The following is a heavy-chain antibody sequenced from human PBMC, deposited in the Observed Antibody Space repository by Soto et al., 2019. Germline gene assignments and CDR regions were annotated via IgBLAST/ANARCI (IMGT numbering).Heavy chain of an antibody. CDR3: ARSRSYYVEDFQK. D-gene: IGHD1-26*01. J-gene: IGHJ1*01. Sequence: SETLSLTCSVSGDSISTEGYYWSWNRQHPGKGREWIGYIYYSGLTSYTPSLKSRVTISRATSKNQFYLKLSSVTAAATAVYYCARSRSYYVEDFQKWGQGTLVTVSS. CDR1: GDSISTEGYY. V-gene: IGHV4-31*03. CDR2: IYYSGLT.